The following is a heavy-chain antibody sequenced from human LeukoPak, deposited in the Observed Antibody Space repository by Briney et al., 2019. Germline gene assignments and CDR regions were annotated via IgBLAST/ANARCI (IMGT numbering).Heavy chain of an antibody. CDR3: ATEGWLRLPPWSRWAFF. J-gene: IGHJ4*02. CDR2: IKQDGSEK. CDR1: GFTFSSYW. Sequence: GGSLRLSCAASGFTFSSYWMSWVRQAPGKGLEWVANIKQDGSEKYYVDSVKGRFTISRDSAKNSLYLQMNSLRAEDTAVYYCATEGWLRLPPWSRWAFFWGQGTLVTVSS. V-gene: IGHV3-7*01. D-gene: IGHD5-12*01.